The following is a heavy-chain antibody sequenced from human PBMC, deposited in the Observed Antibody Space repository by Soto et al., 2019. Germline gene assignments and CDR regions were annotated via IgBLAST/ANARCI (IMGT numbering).Heavy chain of an antibody. V-gene: IGHV4-59*01. CDR2: IYYSGST. CDR3: EGLWGGALYT. D-gene: IGHD2-21*01. Sequence: QVQLQESGPGLVKPSETLSLTCTVSGGSISSYYWSWIRQPPGKGLEWIGYIYYSGSTNYNPSLKSRFTISVDTTKNQFPLKLRFRTAPATGGKYSEGLWGGALYTWGEGSIVGVSS. CDR1: GGSISSYY. J-gene: IGHJ3*02.